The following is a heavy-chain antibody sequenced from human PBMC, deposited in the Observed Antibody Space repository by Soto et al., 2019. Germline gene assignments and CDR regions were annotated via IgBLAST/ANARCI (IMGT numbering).Heavy chain of an antibody. D-gene: IGHD1-26*01. CDR2: IYYGGTT. CDR3: ARGDSGSGYFDY. J-gene: IGHJ4*02. V-gene: IGHV3-53*01. Sequence: EVQLVESGGGLIQPGGSLRLSCAASGFTVSSNYMSWVRQAPGKGLEWVSVIYYGGTTHYADSVKGQFTISRDNSKNTLYLQMNSLRAEDTAVYYCARGDSGSGYFDYWGRGTLVTVSS. CDR1: GFTVSSNY.